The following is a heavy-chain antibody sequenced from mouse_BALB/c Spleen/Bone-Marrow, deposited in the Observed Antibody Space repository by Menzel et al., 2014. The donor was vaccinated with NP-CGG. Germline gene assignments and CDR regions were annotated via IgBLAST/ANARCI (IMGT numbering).Heavy chain of an antibody. CDR1: GFTFXSYA. CDR3: AREGDGYDPAWFAY. V-gene: IGHV5-6-5*01. Sequence: EVQLVESGGGLVEPGGSLKLSCAASGFTFXSYAMSWVRQTPEKGLEWVASISSGGSTYYPDSVKGRFTISRDNARNILYLQMSSLRSEDTAMYYCAREGDGYDPAWFAYWGRGTLVTVSA. CDR2: ISSGGST. J-gene: IGHJ3*01. D-gene: IGHD2-2*01.